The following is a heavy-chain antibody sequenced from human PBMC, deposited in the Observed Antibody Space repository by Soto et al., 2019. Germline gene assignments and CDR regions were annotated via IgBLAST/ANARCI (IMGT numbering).Heavy chain of an antibody. J-gene: IGHJ6*02. CDR2: IYYSGST. CDR3: ARLKSVRGVLQYYYGMDV. Sequence: PSETLSLTCTVSGGSISSSSYYWGWIRQPPGKGLEWIGSIYYSGSTYYNPSLKSRVTISVDTSKNQSSLKLSSVTAADTAVYYCARLKSVRGVLQYYYGMDVWGQGTTVTVSS. D-gene: IGHD3-10*02. V-gene: IGHV4-39*01. CDR1: GGSISSSSYY.